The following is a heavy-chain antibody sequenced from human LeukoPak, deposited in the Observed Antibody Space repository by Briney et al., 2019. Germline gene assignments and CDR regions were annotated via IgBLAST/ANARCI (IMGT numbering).Heavy chain of an antibody. Sequence: GASVKVSCKASGYTFTSYDINWVRQATGQGLEWMGWMNPNSGNTGYAQKFQGRVTMTRNTSISTAYMELSSLRSEDTAVYYCARHRYYGSGSYYHNFDYWGQGTLVTVSS. CDR3: ARHRYYGSGSYYHNFDY. D-gene: IGHD3-10*01. CDR2: MNPNSGNT. CDR1: GYTFTSYD. J-gene: IGHJ4*02. V-gene: IGHV1-8*01.